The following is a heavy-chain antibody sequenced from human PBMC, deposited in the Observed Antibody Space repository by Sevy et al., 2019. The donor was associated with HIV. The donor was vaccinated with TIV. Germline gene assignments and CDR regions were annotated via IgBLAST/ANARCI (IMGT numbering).Heavy chain of an antibody. CDR3: TRASYSYYYGMDV. V-gene: IGHV3-49*04. CDR2: IRGKGYGGRT. Sequence: GGSLRLSCTTSGFTVGDYAMSWVRQAPGKGLEWVGFIRGKGYGGRTEYAASVKGRFTISRDDSTSIAYLQMNSLKTEDTAVYYCTRASYSYYYGMDVWGQGTTVTVSS. J-gene: IGHJ6*02. CDR1: GFTVGDYA.